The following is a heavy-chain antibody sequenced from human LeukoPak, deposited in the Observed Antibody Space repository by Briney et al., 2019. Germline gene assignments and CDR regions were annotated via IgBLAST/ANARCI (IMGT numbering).Heavy chain of an antibody. D-gene: IGHD3-10*01. CDR3: ARCLGGSGSYYYYYYGMDV. CDR2: INAGNGNT. CDR1: GYTFTSYA. J-gene: IGHJ6*02. Sequence: ASVKVSCKASGYTFTSYAMHWVRQAPGQRLEWMGWINAGNGNTKYSQKFQGRVTITRDTSASTAYMELSSLRSEDTAVYYCARCLGGSGSYYYYYYGMDVWGQGTTVTVSS. V-gene: IGHV1-3*01.